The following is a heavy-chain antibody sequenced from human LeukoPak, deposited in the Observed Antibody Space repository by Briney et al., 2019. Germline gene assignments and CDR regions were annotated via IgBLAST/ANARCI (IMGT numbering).Heavy chain of an antibody. J-gene: IGHJ4*02. CDR3: ARAYEWELLGYYFDY. CDR1: GGSISSYY. D-gene: IGHD1-26*01. CDR2: IYYSGST. V-gene: IGHV4-59*01. Sequence: PSETLSLTCTVSGGSISSYYWSWIRQPPGKGLEWIGYIYYSGSTNYNPSLKSRVTISVDTSKNQFSLKLSSVTAADTAVYYCARAYEWELLGYYFDYWGQGTLVTVSS.